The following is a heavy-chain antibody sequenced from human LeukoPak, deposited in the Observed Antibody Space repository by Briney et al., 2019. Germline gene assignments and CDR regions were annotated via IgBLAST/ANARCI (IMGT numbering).Heavy chain of an antibody. CDR3: AKKDYGDYYFDY. J-gene: IGHJ4*02. CDR1: GFTFSSYA. CDR2: ISGSGGST. D-gene: IGHD4-17*01. V-gene: IGHV3-23*01. Sequence: PGGSLRLSCAASGFTFSSYAMSWVRQAPGKGLEWVSAISGSGGSTYYADSVKGRFTISRDDSKNTLYLQMNSLRAEDTAVYYCAKKDYGDYYFDYWGQGTLVTVSS.